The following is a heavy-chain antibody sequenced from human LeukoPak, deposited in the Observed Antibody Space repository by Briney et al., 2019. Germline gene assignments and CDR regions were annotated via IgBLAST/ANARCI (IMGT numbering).Heavy chain of an antibody. V-gene: IGHV4-59*01. J-gene: IGHJ6*02. CDR1: GGSISSYY. CDR3: ARGWFGELLFPYYYYGMDV. D-gene: IGHD3-10*01. Sequence: PSETLSLTCTVSGGSISSYYWSWIRQPPGKGLEWIGYIYYSGSTNYNPSLKSRVTISVDTSKNQFSLKLSSVTAADTAVYYCARGWFGELLFPYYYYGMDVWGQGTTVTVSS. CDR2: IYYSGST.